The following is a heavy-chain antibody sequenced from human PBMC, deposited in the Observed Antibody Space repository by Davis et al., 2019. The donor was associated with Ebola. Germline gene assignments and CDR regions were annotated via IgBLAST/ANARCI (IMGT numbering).Heavy chain of an antibody. CDR3: ARVYTIFGGMDV. J-gene: IGHJ6*02. Sequence: ASVKVSCKASGYTFTSYDINWVRQATGQGLAWLGWMNPNSGNTGYAQKFQGRVTITRNTSISTAYMELSSLRSEDTAVYYCARVYTIFGGMDVWGQGTTVTVSS. V-gene: IGHV1-8*01. CDR2: MNPNSGNT. CDR1: GYTFTSYD. D-gene: IGHD3-9*01.